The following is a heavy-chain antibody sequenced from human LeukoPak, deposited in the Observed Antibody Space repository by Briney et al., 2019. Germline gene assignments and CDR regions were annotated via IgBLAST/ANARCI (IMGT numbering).Heavy chain of an antibody. CDR2: ISWNSGSI. CDR3: AKGPSSSWWYNWFGP. J-gene: IGHJ5*02. D-gene: IGHD6-13*01. V-gene: IGHV3-9*01. CDR1: GFTFDDYA. Sequence: GRSLRLSCAASGFTFDDYAMHWVRQAPGKGLEWVSGISWNSGSIGYADSVKGRFTISRDNAKNSLYLQMNSLRAEGTALYYCAKGPSSSWWYNWFGPWGQGTLVTVSS.